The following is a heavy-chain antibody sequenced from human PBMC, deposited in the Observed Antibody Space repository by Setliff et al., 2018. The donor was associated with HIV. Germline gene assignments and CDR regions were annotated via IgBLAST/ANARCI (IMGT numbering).Heavy chain of an antibody. V-gene: IGHV1-24*01. D-gene: IGHD6-19*01. CDR1: GYTLTELS. CDR2: FDPDDGET. J-gene: IGHJ4*02. Sequence: ASVKVSCKVSGYTLTELSMHWVRQAPGKGLEWMGGFDPDDGETIYAQKFQVRVTMTEDTSANTAYMALSSLRSEYTAAYYCARGSCSGCYLPDYWGLGTMVTVSS. CDR3: ARGSCSGCYLPDY.